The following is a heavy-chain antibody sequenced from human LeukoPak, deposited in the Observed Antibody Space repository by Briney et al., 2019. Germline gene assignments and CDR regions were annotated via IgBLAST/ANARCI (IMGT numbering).Heavy chain of an antibody. D-gene: IGHD4-17*01. V-gene: IGHV3-53*01. CDR2: IYGGGST. CDR1: GFTFTSYA. CDR3: ARGRYGDYG. Sequence: GGSLRLSCAASGFTFTSYAMSWVRQAPGEGLEWVSVIYGGGSTYYADFVKGRFTISRDNSKNTLYLQMNSLRAEDTAVYYCARGRYGDYGWGQGTLVTVSS. J-gene: IGHJ4*02.